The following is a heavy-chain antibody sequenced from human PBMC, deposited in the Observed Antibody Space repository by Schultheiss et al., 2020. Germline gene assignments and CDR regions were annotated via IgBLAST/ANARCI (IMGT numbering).Heavy chain of an antibody. D-gene: IGHD2-15*01. Sequence: GGSLRLSCAASGFTFSSYWMSWVRQAPGKGLEWVSSMSSSSTYISYADSVKGRFTISRDNSKNTLYLQMNSLRAEDTAVYYCARDEVGVREGLGVWGQGTTGTGYS. V-gene: IGHV3-21*04. CDR2: MSSSSTYI. CDR1: GFTFSSYW. CDR3: ARDEVGVREGLGV. J-gene: IGHJ6*02.